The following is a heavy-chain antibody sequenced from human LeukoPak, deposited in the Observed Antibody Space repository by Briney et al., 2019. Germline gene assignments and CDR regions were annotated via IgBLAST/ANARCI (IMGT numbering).Heavy chain of an antibody. D-gene: IGHD2/OR15-2a*01. J-gene: IGHJ4*02. Sequence: SETLSLTCSVSGGSISSSTYYWGWIRQPPGKGLEWIGTIYDSGSTYYNASLKSRVTISVDTSKNQFSLKLSSVTAADTAVYYCARVYDYFDYWGQGNLVTVSS. CDR3: ARVYDYFDY. V-gene: IGHV4-39*07. CDR1: GGSISSSTYY. CDR2: IYDSGST.